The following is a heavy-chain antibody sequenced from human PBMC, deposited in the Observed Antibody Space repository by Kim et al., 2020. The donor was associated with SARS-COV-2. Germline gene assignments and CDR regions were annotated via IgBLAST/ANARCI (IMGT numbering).Heavy chain of an antibody. CDR3: ARGIITMVRGVILAYYFDY. V-gene: IGHV4-34*01. J-gene: IGHJ4*02. CDR1: GGSFSGYY. CDR2: INHSGST. D-gene: IGHD3-10*01. Sequence: SETLSLTCAVYGGSFSGYYWSWIRQPPGKGLEWIGEINHSGSTNYNPSLKSRVTISVDTSKNQFSLKLSSVTAADTAVYYCARGIITMVRGVILAYYFDYWGQGTLVTVSS.